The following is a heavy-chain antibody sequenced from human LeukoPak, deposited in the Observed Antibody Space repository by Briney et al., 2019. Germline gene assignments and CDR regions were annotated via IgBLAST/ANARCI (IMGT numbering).Heavy chain of an antibody. CDR3: AREDEYPNYDFWSGPFDY. D-gene: IGHD3-3*01. CDR1: GFTFSSYA. Sequence: GGSLRLSCAASGFTFSSYAMHWVRQAPGKGLERVAVISYDGSNKYYADSVKGRFTISRDNSKNTLYLQMNSLRAEDTAVYYCAREDEYPNYDFWSGPFDYWGQGTLVTVSS. V-gene: IGHV3-30-3*01. CDR2: ISYDGSNK. J-gene: IGHJ4*02.